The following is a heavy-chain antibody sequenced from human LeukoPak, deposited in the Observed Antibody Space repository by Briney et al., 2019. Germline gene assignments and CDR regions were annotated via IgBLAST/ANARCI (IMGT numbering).Heavy chain of an antibody. CDR3: ARAPGRNDAFDI. D-gene: IGHD3-10*01. CDR2: ISYDRSNK. J-gene: IGHJ3*02. V-gene: IGHV3-30-3*01. CDR1: GFTFSSYA. Sequence: PGGSLRLSCAASGFTFSSYAMHWVRQAPGKGLEWVAVISYDRSNKYYADSVKGRFTISRDNSKNTLYLQMNSLRAEDTAVYYCARAPGRNDAFDIWGQGTMVTVSS.